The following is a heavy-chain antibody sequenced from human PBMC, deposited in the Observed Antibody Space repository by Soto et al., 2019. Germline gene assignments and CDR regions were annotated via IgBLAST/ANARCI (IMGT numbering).Heavy chain of an antibody. D-gene: IGHD3-10*01. Sequence: EVQLVESGGGLVQRGGSLRLSCAASGLTFSSYSMNWVRQAPGKGLEWVSYISSSSSTIYYADSVKGRFTISRDKAKNSLYLQMNSLRAEDTSVYYWAFGEDSRYYYYGMDVWGQGTTVTVSS. CDR2: ISSSSSTI. CDR3: AFGEDSRYYYYGMDV. CDR1: GLTFSSYS. J-gene: IGHJ6*02. V-gene: IGHV3-48*01.